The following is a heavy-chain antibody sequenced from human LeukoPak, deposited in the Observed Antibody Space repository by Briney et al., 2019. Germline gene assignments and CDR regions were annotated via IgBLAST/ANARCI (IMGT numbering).Heavy chain of an antibody. D-gene: IGHD3-22*01. CDR2: ISGSGGST. J-gene: IGHJ3*02. CDR3: AKDDSSGYYLDAFDI. V-gene: IGHV3-23*01. Sequence: GGSLRLSCAASGFTFSSYAMGWVRKAPGKGLEWVSAISGSGGSTYYADSVKGRFTISRDNSKNTLYLQMNSLRAEDTAVYYCAKDDSSGYYLDAFDIWGQGTMVTVSS. CDR1: GFTFSSYA.